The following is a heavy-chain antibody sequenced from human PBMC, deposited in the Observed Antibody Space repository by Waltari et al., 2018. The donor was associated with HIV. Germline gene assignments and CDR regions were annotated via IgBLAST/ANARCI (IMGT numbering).Heavy chain of an antibody. V-gene: IGHV3-23*01. CDR1: GFTFSSYA. CDR3: AKDPGYDSSGYYGGYFDY. D-gene: IGHD3-22*01. CDR2: ISGSANST. Sequence: EVQLWESGGGLVQPGGSLRLSCAASGFTFSSYAMSWVRQAPGQGLEWVSGISGSANSTYYADSVKGRFTISRDNSKNTLYLQMSSLRAEDTAVYYCAKDPGYDSSGYYGGYFDYWGQGTLVTVSS. J-gene: IGHJ4*02.